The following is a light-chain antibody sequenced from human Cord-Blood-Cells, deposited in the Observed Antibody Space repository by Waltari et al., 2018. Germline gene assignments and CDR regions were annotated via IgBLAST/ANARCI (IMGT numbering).Light chain of an antibody. J-gene: IGKJ1*01. CDR3: QQRSNWPRT. Sequence: VLTQSPATLSLSPVERANLPCRASQSVSSYLAWYQQKPGQAPRLLIYDASNRATAIPARFSGSGSGTDFTLTISSLEPEDFAVYYCQQRSNWPRTFGQGTKVEIK. CDR2: DAS. V-gene: IGKV3-11*01. CDR1: QSVSSY.